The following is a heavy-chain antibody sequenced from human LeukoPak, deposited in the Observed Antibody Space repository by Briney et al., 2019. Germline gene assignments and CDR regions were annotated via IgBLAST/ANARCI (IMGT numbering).Heavy chain of an antibody. V-gene: IGHV3-7*01. J-gene: IGHJ4*02. CDR3: ARDRGSSGRLGRFDN. Sequence: RTGGSLRLSCAASGFTLSTYWMTWVRQAPGKGLEWVANIKQDGSEKYYVDSVKGRFTISRDNAKKLLYLQMNSLRVEDTAVYHCARDRGSSGRLGRFDNWGQGTLVTVSP. CDR1: GFTLSTYW. D-gene: IGHD6-19*01. CDR2: IKQDGSEK.